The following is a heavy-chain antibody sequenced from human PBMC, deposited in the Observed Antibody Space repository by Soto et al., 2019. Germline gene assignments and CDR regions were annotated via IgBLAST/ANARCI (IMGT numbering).Heavy chain of an antibody. CDR3: ARARLIDYGWETINHNWFDP. V-gene: IGHV4-30-4*01. D-gene: IGHD3-10*01. CDR2: IYYSRST. CDR1: GGSISSGDYY. Sequence: QVQLQESGPGLVKPSQTLSLTCTVSGGSISSGDYYWSWIRQPPGKGLEGIGSIYYSRSTYYNPSFTSRVTISVDTSENQFSLKLGSVTGADTAVYYCARARLIDYGWETINHNWFDPWGQGTLVTVSS. J-gene: IGHJ5*02.